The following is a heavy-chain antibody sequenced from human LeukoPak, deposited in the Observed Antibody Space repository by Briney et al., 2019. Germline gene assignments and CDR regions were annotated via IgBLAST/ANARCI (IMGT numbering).Heavy chain of an antibody. CDR2: IYHSGST. V-gene: IGHV4-30-2*01. CDR1: GGSISSGGYY. CDR3: AREGSGSSVVY. D-gene: IGHD1-26*01. Sequence: SETLSLTCTVSGGSISSGGYYWSWIRQPPGKGLEWIGYIYHSGSTYYNPSLKSRVTISVDRSKNQFSLKLSSVTAADTAVYYCAREGSGSSVVYWGQGTLVTVSS. J-gene: IGHJ4*02.